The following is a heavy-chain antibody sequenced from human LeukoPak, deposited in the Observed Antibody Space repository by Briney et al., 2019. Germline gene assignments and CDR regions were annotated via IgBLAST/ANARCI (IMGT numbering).Heavy chain of an antibody. CDR1: GFTFSSYA. D-gene: IGHD3-9*01. J-gene: IGHJ3*02. V-gene: IGHV3-66*01. CDR3: ARDVXXMELRYFDWLLSGDAFDI. CDR2: XYSGGST. Sequence: GGSLRLSCAASGFTFSSYAMSWVRQAPGKGLEWVSVXYSGGSTYYADSVKGRFTISRDNSKNTLYLQMNSLRAEDTAVYYCARDVXXMELRYFDWLLSGDAFDIWGQGTMVTVSS.